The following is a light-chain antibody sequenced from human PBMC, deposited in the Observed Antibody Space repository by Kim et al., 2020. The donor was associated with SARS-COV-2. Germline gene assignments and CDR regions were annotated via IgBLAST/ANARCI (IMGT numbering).Light chain of an antibody. CDR2: LEGSGSY. CDR3: ETWDSNTRV. Sequence: SSVKLTCTPSSGHSSYSIAWHQQQPGKAPRYLMKLEGSGSYNKGSGVPDRFSGSSSGADRYLTISNLQSEDEANYYCETWDSNTRVFGGGTQLTVL. J-gene: IGLJ3*02. CDR1: SGHSSYS. V-gene: IGLV4-60*03.